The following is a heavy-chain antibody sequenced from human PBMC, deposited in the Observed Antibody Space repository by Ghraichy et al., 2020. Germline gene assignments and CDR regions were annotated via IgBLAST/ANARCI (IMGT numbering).Heavy chain of an antibody. V-gene: IGHV4-39*01. CDR1: GGSISSGIFY. CDR3: ANEPNVPAAIY. Sequence: SETLSLTCTVSGGSISSGIFYWGWIRQPPGKGLEWIGSIYYSGSTHYNSSLKSRVTISVDTSKNQFSLKLSSVTAADTAVYYCANEPNVPAAIYWGQGTLVTVSS. CDR2: IYYSGST. D-gene: IGHD2-2*01. J-gene: IGHJ4*02.